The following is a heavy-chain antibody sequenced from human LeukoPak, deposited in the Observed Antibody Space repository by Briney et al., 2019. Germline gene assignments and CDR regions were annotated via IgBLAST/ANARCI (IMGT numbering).Heavy chain of an antibody. Sequence: PGGSLRLSCAASGLTFSSYDMHWVRQAPGKGLEWVVVIWYDGSNKYYADSVKGRFTISRDNSKNTLYLQMNSLRAEDTAVYYCARESHYDSSGTLAFDYWGQGTLVTVSS. CDR2: IWYDGSNK. J-gene: IGHJ4*02. CDR1: GLTFSSYD. D-gene: IGHD3-22*01. V-gene: IGHV3-33*01. CDR3: ARESHYDSSGTLAFDY.